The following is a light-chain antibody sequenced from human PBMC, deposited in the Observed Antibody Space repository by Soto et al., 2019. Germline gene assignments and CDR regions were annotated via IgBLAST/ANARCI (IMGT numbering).Light chain of an antibody. CDR1: QTISTY. V-gene: IGKV1-5*03. Sequence: IEMTQCRSSLSASVGDRVTITCRASQTISTYLNWYQQKPGKAPKLLIYKASTLKSGVPSRFSGSGSGTEFTLTISSLQPDDFATYYCQHYNSYSEAFGQGTKV. CDR2: KAS. J-gene: IGKJ1*01. CDR3: QHYNSYSEA.